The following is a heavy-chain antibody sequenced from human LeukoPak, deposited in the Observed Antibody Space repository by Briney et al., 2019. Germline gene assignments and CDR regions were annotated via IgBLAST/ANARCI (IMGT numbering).Heavy chain of an antibody. CDR1: GFTFSTYN. D-gene: IGHD2-15*01. Sequence: PGGSLRLSCAASGFTFSTYNMNWVRQAPGKGLEWVSSISSSSSYIYYADSVKGRFTISRDNAKNSLYLQMNSLRAEDTALYYCARTRLYCSGGSCYPGGQYYFDYWGQGTLVTVSS. CDR3: ARTRLYCSGGSCYPGGQYYFDY. V-gene: IGHV3-21*04. J-gene: IGHJ4*02. CDR2: ISSSSSYI.